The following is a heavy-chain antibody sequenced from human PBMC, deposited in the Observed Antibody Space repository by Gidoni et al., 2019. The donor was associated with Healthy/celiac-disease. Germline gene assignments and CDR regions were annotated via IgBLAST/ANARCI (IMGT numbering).Heavy chain of an antibody. J-gene: IGHJ4*02. CDR1: GGSISSYY. CDR2: IYYSGST. V-gene: IGHV4-59*01. CDR3: ARGDSSQFDY. Sequence: QVQLQESGPGLVKPSETLSLPCTAPGGSISSYYWSWIRQPPGKGLEWIGYIYYSGSTNYNPSLKSRVTISVDTSKNQFSLKLSSVTAADTAVYYCARGDSSQFDYWGQGTLVTVSS. D-gene: IGHD6-13*01.